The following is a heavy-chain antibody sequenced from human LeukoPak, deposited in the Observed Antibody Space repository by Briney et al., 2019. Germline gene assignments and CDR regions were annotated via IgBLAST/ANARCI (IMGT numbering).Heavy chain of an antibody. Sequence: GGSLTLSCVASGFTFISYPMHGVRQAPGKGLEWVAVISYDGSGKNYLDSVKGRFTISRDDSKNKVYLQMNSLRADETDVYYFARAPRRGAGDYCGFWGQETLVTVS. V-gene: IGHV3-30-3*01. CDR2: ISYDGSGK. J-gene: IGHJ4*02. D-gene: IGHD7-27*01. CDR3: ARAPRRGAGDYCGF. CDR1: GFTFISYP.